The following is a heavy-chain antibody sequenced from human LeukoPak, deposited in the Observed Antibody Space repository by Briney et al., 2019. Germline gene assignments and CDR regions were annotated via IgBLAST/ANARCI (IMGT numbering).Heavy chain of an antibody. CDR1: GFPFSSYW. V-gene: IGHV4-34*01. CDR2: INHSGST. J-gene: IGHJ4*02. CDR3: ATVDIVTYDDY. D-gene: IGHD5-12*01. Sequence: KTGGSLRLSCVASGFPFSSYWMTWIRQPPGKGLEWIGEINHSGSTNYNPSLKSRVTISVDTSKNHFSLKLSSVTAADTAVYYCATVDIVTYDDYWGQGTLVTVSS.